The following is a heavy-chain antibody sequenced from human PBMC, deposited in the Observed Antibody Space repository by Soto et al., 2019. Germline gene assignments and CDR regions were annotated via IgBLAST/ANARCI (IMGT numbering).Heavy chain of an antibody. CDR1: GGSISSYY. V-gene: IGHV4-59*01. D-gene: IGHD2-15*01. CDR2: IYYSGST. J-gene: IGHJ4*02. Sequence: PSETLSLTCTVSGGSISSYYWSWIRQPPGKGLEWIGYIYYSGSTNYNPSLKSRVTISVDTSKNQFSLKLSSVTAADTAVYYCARGYCSGGSCYLPFDYWGQGTLVTVSS. CDR3: ARGYCSGGSCYLPFDY.